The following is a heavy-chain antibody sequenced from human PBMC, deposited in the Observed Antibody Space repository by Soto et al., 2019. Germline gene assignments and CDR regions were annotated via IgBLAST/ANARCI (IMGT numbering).Heavy chain of an antibody. CDR1: GGTFSSYA. CDR3: ARVGRTAMGGDFDY. Sequence: GASVKVSCKASGGTFSSYAISWVRQAPGQGLEWMGGIIPIFDTANYAQKFQGRVTITADESTSTAYMELSSLRSEDTAVYYCARVGRTAMGGDFDYWGQGTLVTVSS. J-gene: IGHJ4*02. CDR2: IIPIFDTA. V-gene: IGHV1-69*13. D-gene: IGHD5-18*01.